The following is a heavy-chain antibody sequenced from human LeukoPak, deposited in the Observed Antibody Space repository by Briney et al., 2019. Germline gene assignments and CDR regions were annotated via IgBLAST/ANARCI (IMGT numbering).Heavy chain of an antibody. D-gene: IGHD3-10*01. Sequence: SETLSLTCTVSGGSISSYYLSWIRQPPGKGLEWIGYIYYSGSTNYNPSLKSRVTISVDTSKNQFSLNLTSVTAADTAVYYCARQPFYYGSAGWFDPWGQGTLVTVSS. V-gene: IGHV4-59*01. J-gene: IGHJ5*02. CDR1: GGSISSYY. CDR2: IYYSGST. CDR3: ARQPFYYGSAGWFDP.